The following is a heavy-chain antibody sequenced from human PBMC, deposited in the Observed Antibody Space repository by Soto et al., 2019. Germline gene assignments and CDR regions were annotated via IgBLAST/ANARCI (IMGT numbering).Heavy chain of an antibody. J-gene: IGHJ6*02. Sequence: PGGSLRLSCAASGFTFSSYLMSWVRQPPGRGLEWVANIKQDGSEKYYVDTVKGRFTISRDNAKNSLYLQMDSLRDEDTAVYYCARDKDIVLVPAAMDYYGMDVWGQGTTVTVSS. D-gene: IGHD2-2*01. CDR3: ARDKDIVLVPAAMDYYGMDV. CDR2: IKQDGSEK. CDR1: GFTFSSYL. V-gene: IGHV3-7*01.